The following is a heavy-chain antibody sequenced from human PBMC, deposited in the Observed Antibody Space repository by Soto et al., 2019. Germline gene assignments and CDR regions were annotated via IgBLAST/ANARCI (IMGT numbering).Heavy chain of an antibody. V-gene: IGHV1-8*01. Sequence: QVQLVQSGAEVKKPGASVKVSCKASGYSFTSYDMNWVRQAPGQGLEWRGWVNLTSGDTDHAQKFQDRVTMPPDPSIRTAYLELSSLRSQDTAVYYCARVSFLAPVTGAEIFDFWVQGTMVTVSS. CDR2: VNLTSGDT. D-gene: IGHD2-21*02. CDR1: GYSFTSYD. CDR3: ARVSFLAPVTGAEIFDF. J-gene: IGHJ3*01.